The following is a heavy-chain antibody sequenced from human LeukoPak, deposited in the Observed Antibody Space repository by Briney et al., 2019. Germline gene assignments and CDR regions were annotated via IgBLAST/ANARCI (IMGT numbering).Heavy chain of an antibody. J-gene: IGHJ6*03. CDR2: INPISGGT. D-gene: IGHD6-6*01. CDR3: ARTRNEQLVVGGYYYYYYYMDV. V-gene: IGHV1-46*01. Sequence: GASVKVSCKASGYTFTRRYMNWVRQAPGQGLEWMGKINPISGGTGYAQKFQGRVTITADESTSTAYMELSSLRSEDTAVYYCARTRNEQLVVGGYYYYYYYMDVWGKGTTVTVSS. CDR1: GYTFTRRY.